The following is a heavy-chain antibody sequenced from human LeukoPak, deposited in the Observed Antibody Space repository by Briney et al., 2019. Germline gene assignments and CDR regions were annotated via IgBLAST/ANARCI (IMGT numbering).Heavy chain of an antibody. CDR2: ISWDGGST. CDR3: ANERTLTFDY. Sequence: GGSLRLSCAASGFTFDDYAMHWVRQAPGKGLEWVSLISWDGGSTYYADSVKGRFTISRDNSKNSLYLQMNSLRAEDTAVYYCANERTLTFDYWGRGTLVIVSS. J-gene: IGHJ4*02. V-gene: IGHV3-43D*03. D-gene: IGHD1-14*01. CDR1: GFTFDDYA.